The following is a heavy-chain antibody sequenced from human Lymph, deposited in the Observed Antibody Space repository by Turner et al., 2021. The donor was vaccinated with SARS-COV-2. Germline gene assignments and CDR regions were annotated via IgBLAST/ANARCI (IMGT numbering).Heavy chain of an antibody. CDR3: ARDVERYNDFWSGYSGGYGVNV. V-gene: IGHV1-2*02. D-gene: IGHD3-3*01. CDR1: GDTFTGYY. J-gene: IGHJ6*02. CDR2: INPSSGGT. Sequence: QVQLVQSGAEVKKPWASVKFSCKASGDTFTGYYMHWVRQAPGQGLGWMEWINPSSGGTNYAQKFQGRVTMTRDTSISAAYMELSRLRSDDTAVNYCARDVERYNDFWSGYSGGYGVNVWGQGTTVTVSS.